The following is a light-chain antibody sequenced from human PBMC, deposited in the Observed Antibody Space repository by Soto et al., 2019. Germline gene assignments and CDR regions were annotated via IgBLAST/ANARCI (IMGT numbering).Light chain of an antibody. Sequence: DIQMTQSPSTLSASVGDRVTITCRASQSVSPWLAWYQQKPGEAPDLLIYKVSTLESGVPSRFSGCGSWTEFRLLFRSLQHDDSATYYCQHYNSYSTFGQGTKVEVK. J-gene: IGKJ1*01. V-gene: IGKV1-5*03. CDR2: KVS. CDR1: QSVSPW. CDR3: QHYNSYST.